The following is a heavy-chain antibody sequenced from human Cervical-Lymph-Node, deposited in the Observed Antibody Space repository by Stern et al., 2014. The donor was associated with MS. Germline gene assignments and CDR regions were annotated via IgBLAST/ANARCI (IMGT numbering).Heavy chain of an antibody. Sequence: VQLVESGAEVKKPGSSVKVSCKASGGTFRSYAISWVRQAPGQGLEWMGGIIPIFGTANYAQKFQGRVTIAADESTSTAYMELSSLRSADTALYYCARAKDYDFWSPSDYWGQGTLVTVSS. CDR3: ARAKDYDFWSPSDY. V-gene: IGHV1-69*01. CDR2: IIPIFGTA. D-gene: IGHD3-3*01. J-gene: IGHJ4*02. CDR1: GGTFRSYA.